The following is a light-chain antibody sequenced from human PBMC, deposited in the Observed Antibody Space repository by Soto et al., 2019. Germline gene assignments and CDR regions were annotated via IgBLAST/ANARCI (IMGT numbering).Light chain of an antibody. CDR3: GTWDSSLSALYV. CDR2: ENN. J-gene: IGLJ1*01. CDR1: SSNIGNNY. V-gene: IGLV1-51*02. Sequence: QSVLTQPPSVSAAPGQKVTISCSGSSSNIGNNYVSWYQQLPGTAPKLLIYENNKRPSGIPDRFSGSKSGTSATLGITGLQTGDEAYYYCGTWDSSLSALYVFGTGTELTVL.